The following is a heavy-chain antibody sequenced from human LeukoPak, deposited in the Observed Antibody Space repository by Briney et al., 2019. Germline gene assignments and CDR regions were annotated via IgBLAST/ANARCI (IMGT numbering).Heavy chain of an antibody. CDR2: IYYSGST. Sequence: SETLSLTCTVSGGSISSYYWSWIRQPPGKGLEWIGYIYYSGSTNYNPSLKSRVTISVDTSKNQFSLKLSSVTAADTAVYYCARGYDSSPGDAFDIWGQGTMVTVSS. CDR3: ARGYDSSPGDAFDI. CDR1: GGSISSYY. V-gene: IGHV4-59*13. D-gene: IGHD3-22*01. J-gene: IGHJ3*02.